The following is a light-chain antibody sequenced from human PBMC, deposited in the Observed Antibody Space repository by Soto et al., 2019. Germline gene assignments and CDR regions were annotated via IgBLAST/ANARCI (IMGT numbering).Light chain of an antibody. V-gene: IGLV2-11*01. CDR2: DVS. CDR1: SSDVGGYNF. CDR3: FSYAGIYTWF. J-gene: IGLJ1*01. Sequence: QSALTQPRSVSWSPGQSVTISCTGTSSDVGGYNFVSWYQQHPGKAPKLMIYDVSKLPSGVPDRFSGSKSGNTASLTISGLQAEDEADYYCFSYAGIYTWFLGTGTKLTVL.